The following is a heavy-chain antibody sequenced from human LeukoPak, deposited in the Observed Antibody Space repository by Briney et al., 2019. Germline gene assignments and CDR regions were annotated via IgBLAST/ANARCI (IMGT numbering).Heavy chain of an antibody. CDR1: GGSISSYY. Sequence: SETLSLTCTVSGGSISSYYWSWIRQPPGKGLEWIGYLYYTASTNYNPSLKSRVTTSVDTSKNQLSLKLSSVTAADTAVYYCARQPPRMYAFDIWGQGTMVTVSS. CDR2: LYYTAST. CDR3: ARQPPRMYAFDI. V-gene: IGHV4-59*08. J-gene: IGHJ3*02.